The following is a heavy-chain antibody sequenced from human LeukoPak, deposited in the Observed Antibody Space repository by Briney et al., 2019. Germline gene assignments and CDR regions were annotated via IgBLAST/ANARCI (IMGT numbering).Heavy chain of an antibody. D-gene: IGHD5-18*01. V-gene: IGHV3-11*06. CDR3: ARTRDTAMANFDY. CDR1: GFSFSDYY. J-gene: IGHJ4*02. CDR2: ISSSSSYT. Sequence: PGGSLRLSCAASGFSFSDYYMSWIRQAPGKGLEWVSYISSSSSYTNYADSVKGRFTISRDNAKNSLYLQMNSLRAEDTAVYYCARTRDTAMANFDYWGQGTLVTVSS.